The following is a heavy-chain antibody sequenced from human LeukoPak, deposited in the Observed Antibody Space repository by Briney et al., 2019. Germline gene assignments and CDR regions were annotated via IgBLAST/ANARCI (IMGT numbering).Heavy chain of an antibody. CDR2: MHPNSGGT. CDR3: ARDEAAAGIDY. V-gene: IGHV1-2*02. Sequence: ASVKVSCKASGYTFSDYYLHWLRQAPGQGLEWMGWMHPNSGGTNYAQKFQGRVTMTRDTSISTAYMELSRLRSDDTAVYYCARDEAAAGIDYWGQGTLVTVSS. D-gene: IGHD6-13*01. CDR1: GYTFSDYY. J-gene: IGHJ4*02.